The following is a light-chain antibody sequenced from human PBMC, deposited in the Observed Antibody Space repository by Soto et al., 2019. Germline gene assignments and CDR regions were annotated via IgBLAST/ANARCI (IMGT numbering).Light chain of an antibody. CDR2: TNN. Sequence: QLVLTQPPSASGTPGQRVTISCSGSSSNIGSNAVNWYQHLPGTAPQLLIYTNNQRPSGVPDRFSGSKSDTSASLAVSGLQSEDEADYYCAAWDDSLNGWVFGGGTQLTVL. V-gene: IGLV1-44*01. J-gene: IGLJ3*02. CDR3: AAWDDSLNGWV. CDR1: SSNIGSNA.